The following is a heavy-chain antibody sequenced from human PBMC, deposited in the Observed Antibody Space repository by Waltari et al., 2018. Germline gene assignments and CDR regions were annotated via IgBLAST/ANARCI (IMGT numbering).Heavy chain of an antibody. J-gene: IGHJ4*02. CDR2: INPKSGET. CDR3: AKDRYTSTWGSGTGDS. Sequence: QVQLVQSGTEVQKPGASVKVSCKASGYTIAGHYIHWVRQAPGQGLEWMGWINPKSGETSYALKLEGRVTLTTDTATTTAFMELSDLKSDDTAIYYCAKDRYTSTWGSGTGDSWGQGTLVTVSS. D-gene: IGHD6-19*01. V-gene: IGHV1-2*02. CDR1: GYTIAGHY.